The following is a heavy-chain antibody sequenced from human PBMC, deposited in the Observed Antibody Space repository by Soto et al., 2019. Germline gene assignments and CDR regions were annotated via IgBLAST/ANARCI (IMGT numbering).Heavy chain of an antibody. CDR1: GYTFTDYY. CDR2: INPNTGDT. V-gene: IGHV1-2*06. J-gene: IGHJ4*02. D-gene: IGHD3-22*01. CDR3: ARAVTHSDESSDYYPFDS. Sequence: QVQLVQSGAEVKKPGASVKVSCKASGYTFTDYYLHWVRQDPAQGLEWMGRINPNTGDTNYAQKFQGRVTMTRETSISTVYMDLSSLRSDDTAVYYCARAVTHSDESSDYYPFDSWGQGTLVTVAS.